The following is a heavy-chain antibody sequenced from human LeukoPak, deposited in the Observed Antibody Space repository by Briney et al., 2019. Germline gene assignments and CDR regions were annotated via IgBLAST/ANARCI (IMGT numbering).Heavy chain of an antibody. V-gene: IGHV4-39*07. CDR1: GGSISSSSYY. J-gene: IGHJ6*03. CDR2: IYYSGST. Sequence: SETLSLTCTVSGGSISSSSYYWGWIRQPPGKGLEWIGSIYYSGSTYYNPSLKSRVTISVDTSKNQFSLKLSSVTAADTAVYYCARVRVGIAAAGITPYYYYYMDVWGKGTTVTVSS. CDR3: ARVRVGIAAAGITPYYYYYMDV. D-gene: IGHD6-13*01.